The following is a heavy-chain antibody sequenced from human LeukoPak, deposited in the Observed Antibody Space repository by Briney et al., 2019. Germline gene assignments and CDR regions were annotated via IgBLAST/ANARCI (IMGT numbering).Heavy chain of an antibody. D-gene: IGHD3-10*01. Sequence: GGSLRLSCAASGFTFSSYAMSWVRQAPGKGLEWVSAISGSGGSTYYADSVKGRFTISRDNSKNTLYLQMNSLRAEDTAVYYCAKDPLGTMVRGASVDYWGQGTLVTVSS. CDR3: AKDPLGTMVRGASVDY. CDR2: ISGSGGST. V-gene: IGHV3-23*01. CDR1: GFTFSSYA. J-gene: IGHJ4*02.